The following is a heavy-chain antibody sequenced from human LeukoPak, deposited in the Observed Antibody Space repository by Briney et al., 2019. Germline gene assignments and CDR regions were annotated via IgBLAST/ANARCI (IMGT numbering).Heavy chain of an antibody. J-gene: IGHJ4*02. CDR2: ISAYNGNT. Sequence: ASVKVSCKASGYIFINHGIAWVRQAPGQGLEYMGWISAYNGNTDYAQKFQGRVTMTTDTSTSTAYMELRGLRVDDTAVYYCARWGPSPSDYWGQGTLVTVSS. CDR3: ARWGPSPSDY. D-gene: IGHD1-26*01. CDR1: GYIFINHG. V-gene: IGHV1-18*01.